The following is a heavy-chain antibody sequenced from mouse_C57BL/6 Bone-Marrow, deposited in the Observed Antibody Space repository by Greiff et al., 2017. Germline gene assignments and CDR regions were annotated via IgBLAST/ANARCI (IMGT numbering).Heavy chain of an antibody. V-gene: IGHV1-39*01. CDR2: INPNSGTS. CDR1: GYSFTDFN. D-gene: IGHD2-13*01. Sequence: EVKLQQSGPELVKPGASVKISCKASGYSFTDFNMNWVKQSNGKSLEWIGVINPNSGTSSYNQKFTAKATLTVDQSSSTAYMQLNSLTSEDSAVYYCARGDYKFAYWGQGTLVTVSA. J-gene: IGHJ3*01. CDR3: ARGDYKFAY.